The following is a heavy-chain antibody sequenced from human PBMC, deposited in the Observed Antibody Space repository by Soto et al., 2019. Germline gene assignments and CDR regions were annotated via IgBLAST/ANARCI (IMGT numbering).Heavy chain of an antibody. J-gene: IGHJ6*02. Sequence: ASVKVSCKASGYTFTSYYMHWVRQAPGQGLEWMGIINPSGGSTSYAQKFQGRVTMTRDTSTSTVYMELSSLRSEDTAVYYCAREADLQPKKYYYDRSPYNYYYYGMDVWGQGTTVTVSS. CDR3: AREADLQPKKYYYDRSPYNYYYYGMDV. CDR2: INPSGGST. V-gene: IGHV1-46*01. CDR1: GYTFTSYY. D-gene: IGHD3-22*01.